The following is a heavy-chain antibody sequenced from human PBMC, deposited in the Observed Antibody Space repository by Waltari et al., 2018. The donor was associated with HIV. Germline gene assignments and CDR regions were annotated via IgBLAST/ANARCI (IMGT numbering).Heavy chain of an antibody. CDR3: AKGQYQGGWPLDY. J-gene: IGHJ4*02. Sequence: QVRPAESRGGVVQPGGCLTLSRAGSDFTFRSYGMQWERQAPGKGLWVVAFMSDDGNVEKYVGAVKGRFSSSRDTSNSTLYLQINSLRPGDRAVYYLAKGQYQGGWPLDYWGQRTLFTVAS. V-gene: IGHV3-30*18. CDR2: MSDDGNVE. CDR1: DFTFRSYG. D-gene: IGHD6-19*01.